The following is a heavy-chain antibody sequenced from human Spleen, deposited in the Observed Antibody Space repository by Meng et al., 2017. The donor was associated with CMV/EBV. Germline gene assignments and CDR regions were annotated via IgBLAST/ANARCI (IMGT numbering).Heavy chain of an antibody. V-gene: IGHV1-2*02. D-gene: IGHD5-18*01. Sequence: ASVKVSCKASGYTFTSYGISWVRQAPGQGLEWMGWINPNSGGTNYAQKFQGRVTMTRDTSISTTYMELSRLRFDDTAVYYCARNVDTAMVYNPPNHDDYWSQGTLVTVSS. CDR2: INPNSGGT. CDR3: ARNVDTAMVYNPPNHDDY. CDR1: GYTFTSYG. J-gene: IGHJ4*02.